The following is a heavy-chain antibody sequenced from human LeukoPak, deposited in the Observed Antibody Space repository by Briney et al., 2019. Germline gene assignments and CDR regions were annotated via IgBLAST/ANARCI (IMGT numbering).Heavy chain of an antibody. J-gene: IGHJ4*02. CDR3: AKPDY. CDR2: ISGSGGST. CDR1: GFTFSSYA. Sequence: GGSLRLSCAASGFTFSSYAMSWVGQAAGKGLEWVSAISGSGGSTYYADSGEGRFTISRDNSKTTLYLQINSLRPEDTAVYYCAKPDYWGQGTLVTVSS. V-gene: IGHV3-23*01.